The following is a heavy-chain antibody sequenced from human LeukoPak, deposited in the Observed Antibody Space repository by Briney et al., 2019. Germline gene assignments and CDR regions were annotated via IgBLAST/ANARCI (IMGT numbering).Heavy chain of an antibody. CDR1: GYTFTTYW. J-gene: IGHJ4*02. V-gene: IGHV5-51*01. CDR2: IYPGDSDT. CDR3: ARHLFPDYGDYADY. D-gene: IGHD4-17*01. Sequence: GESLKISCKGSGYTFTTYWIGWVRQMPGKGLEWMGIIYPGDSDTRYSPSFQGQVTISADKSISTAYLQWSSLKASDTAIYYYARHLFPDYGDYADYWGQGTLVTVSS.